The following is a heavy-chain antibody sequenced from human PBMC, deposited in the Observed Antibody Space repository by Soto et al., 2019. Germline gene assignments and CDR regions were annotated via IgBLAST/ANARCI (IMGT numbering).Heavy chain of an antibody. V-gene: IGHV4-34*01. CDR1: GGSFSGYY. CDR3: ARGMAEEQIFYYFDY. Sequence: SETLSLTCAVYGGSFSGYYWSWIRQPPGKGLEWIGEINHSGSTNYNPSLKSRVTISVDASKSQFYLKLRSVTAADTAVYYCARGMAEEQIFYYFDYWGQGALVTVSS. CDR2: INHSGST. J-gene: IGHJ4*02. D-gene: IGHD3-9*01.